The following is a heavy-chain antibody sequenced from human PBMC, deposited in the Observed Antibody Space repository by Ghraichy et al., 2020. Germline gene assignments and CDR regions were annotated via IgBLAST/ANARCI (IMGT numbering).Heavy chain of an antibody. CDR1: GFTFSSYA. V-gene: IGHV3-30*04. CDR3: ARPLGYCSSTSCYKYYYYYGMDV. CDR2: ISYDGSNK. J-gene: IGHJ6*02. Sequence: GGSLRLSCAASGFTFSSYAMHWVRQAPGKGLEWVAVISYDGSNKYYADSVKGRFTISRDNSKNTLYLQMNSLRAEDTAVYYCARPLGYCSSTSCYKYYYYYGMDVWGQVTTVAVSS. D-gene: IGHD2-2*02.